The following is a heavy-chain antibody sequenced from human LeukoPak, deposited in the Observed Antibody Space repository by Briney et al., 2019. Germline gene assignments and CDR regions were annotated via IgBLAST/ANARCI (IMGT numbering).Heavy chain of an antibody. J-gene: IGHJ4*02. D-gene: IGHD6-13*01. CDR1: GGSISSYY. Sequence: SETLSLTCTVSGGSISSYYWSWIRQPPGKGLEWIGYIYYSGSTYYNPSLKSRVTISVDTSKNQFSLKLSSVTAADTAVYYCARQLSSFGYSSSWSNWGQGTLVTVSS. CDR2: IYYSGST. V-gene: IGHV4-59*08. CDR3: ARQLSSFGYSSSWSN.